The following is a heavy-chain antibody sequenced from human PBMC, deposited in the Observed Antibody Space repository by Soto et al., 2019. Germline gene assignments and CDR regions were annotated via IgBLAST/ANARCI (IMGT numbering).Heavy chain of an antibody. CDR1: GYTFSTYG. J-gene: IGHJ3*01. Sequence: ASVKVSCKASGYTFSTYGITWVRQAPGQGLDWMGWINPFKGDTNSAARFQDRVTMTTDTSTRTAYMELRSLRSDDTAVYYCARVKVPAAILGAFDLWGQGALVTVSS. CDR3: ARVKVPAAILGAFDL. CDR2: INPFKGDT. D-gene: IGHD2-2*02. V-gene: IGHV1-18*01.